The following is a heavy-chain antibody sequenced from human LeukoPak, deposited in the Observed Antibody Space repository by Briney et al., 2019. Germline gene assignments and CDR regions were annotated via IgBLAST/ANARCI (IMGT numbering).Heavy chain of an antibody. CDR3: AKELMGSWDIVVVPAARALYDAFDI. CDR1: GFTFSSYG. D-gene: IGHD2-2*01. Sequence: PGGSLRLSCAASGFTFSSYGMHWVRQAPGKGLEWVAFIRYDGSNKYYADSVKGRFTISRDNSKNTLYLQMNSLRAEDTAVYYCAKELMGSWDIVVVPAARALYDAFDIWGQGTMVTVSS. CDR2: IRYDGSNK. J-gene: IGHJ3*02. V-gene: IGHV3-30*02.